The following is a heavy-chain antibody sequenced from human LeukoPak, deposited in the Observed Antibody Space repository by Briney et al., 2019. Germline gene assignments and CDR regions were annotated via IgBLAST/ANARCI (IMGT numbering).Heavy chain of an antibody. CDR2: ISYDGSNK. Sequence: GRSLRLSCAASGFTFSSYGMHWVRQAPGKGLEWVAVISYDGSNKYYADSVKGRFTISRDNSKNTLYLQMNSLRAEDTAVYYCARSTDPYPGIAAAGRGSFDYWGQGTLVTVSS. CDR1: GFTFSSYG. J-gene: IGHJ4*02. V-gene: IGHV3-30*03. D-gene: IGHD6-13*01. CDR3: ARSTDPYPGIAAAGRGSFDY.